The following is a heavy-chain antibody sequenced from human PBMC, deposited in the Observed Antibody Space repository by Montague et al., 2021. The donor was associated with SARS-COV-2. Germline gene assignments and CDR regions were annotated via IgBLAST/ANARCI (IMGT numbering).Heavy chain of an antibody. D-gene: IGHD4-23*01. CDR1: GSTFSNIW. V-gene: IGHV3-7*01. CDR3: AKNGGAHGLDV. CDR2: IKPDESEK. Sequence: SLRLSCAASGSTFSNIWMSWVRQAPGGGLEWVANIKPDESEKNYVDSVKGRFSISRDNAKNSLYLQMDNLRAEDTAIYYCAKNGGAHGLDVWGQGTSVSVSS. J-gene: IGHJ6*02.